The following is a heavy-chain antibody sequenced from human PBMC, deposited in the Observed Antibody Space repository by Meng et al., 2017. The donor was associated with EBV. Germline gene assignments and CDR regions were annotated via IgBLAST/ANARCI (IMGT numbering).Heavy chain of an antibody. CDR1: GGPFRYYA. V-gene: IGHV1-69*01. CDR3: ASESGRGYTPDY. CDR2: FLPRLGAP. J-gene: IGHJ4*02. D-gene: IGHD3-10*01. Sequence: QGPLVQPAAELKKPGSSVKVSCKTSGGPFRYYAISWVRQAPGQGLEWLGGFLPRLGAPNYAQKFHGRVKITADESTSTHYMDLSSLRSEDTAIYYCASESGRGYTPDYWGQGTLVTVSS.